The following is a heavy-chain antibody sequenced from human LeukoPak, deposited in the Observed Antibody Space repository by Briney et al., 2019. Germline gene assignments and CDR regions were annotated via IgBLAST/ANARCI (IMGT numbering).Heavy chain of an antibody. CDR2: ITNDGSST. V-gene: IGHV3-74*01. CDR1: GLTFSSHW. Sequence: GGSLRLSCAASGLTFSSHWMHWVRQAPGKGLVWVSRITNDGSSTTYADSVKGRFTISRDNAKNTLYLQMNSLRAEDTAVYYCARRSSGSPPHYFDYWGQGTLVTVSS. CDR3: ARRSSGSPPHYFDY. J-gene: IGHJ4*02. D-gene: IGHD1-26*01.